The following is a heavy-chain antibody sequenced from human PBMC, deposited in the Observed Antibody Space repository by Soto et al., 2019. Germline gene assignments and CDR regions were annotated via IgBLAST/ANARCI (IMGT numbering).Heavy chain of an antibody. CDR2: IIPIFGTT. V-gene: IGHV1-69*13. J-gene: IGHJ3*02. CDR3: ARFTYYYDSSGYDAFDI. D-gene: IGHD3-22*01. CDR1: GGTFSSYA. Sequence: SVKVSCKASGGTFSSYAISWVRQAPGQGLEWMGGIIPIFGTTNYAQKFQGRVTITADESTSTAYMELSSLRSEDTAVYYFARFTYYYDSSGYDAFDIWGQGTMVTVSS.